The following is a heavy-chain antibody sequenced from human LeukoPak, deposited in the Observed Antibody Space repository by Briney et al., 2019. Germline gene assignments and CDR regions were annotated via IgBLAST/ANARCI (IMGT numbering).Heavy chain of an antibody. CDR1: GYTFTGYY. CDR3: ARGPVYSSSSVDYFDY. Sequence: ASVKVSCKASGYTFTGYYMHWVRQAPGQGLEWMGWINPNSGGTNYAQKFQGRVTMTRDTSISTAYMELSRLRSDDTAVYYCARGPVYSSSSVDYFDYWGQGTLVTVSS. V-gene: IGHV1-2*02. D-gene: IGHD6-6*01. J-gene: IGHJ4*02. CDR2: INPNSGGT.